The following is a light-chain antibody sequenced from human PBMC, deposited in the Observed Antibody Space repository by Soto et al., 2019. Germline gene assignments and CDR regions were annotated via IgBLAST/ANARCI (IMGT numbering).Light chain of an antibody. J-gene: IGLJ3*02. CDR2: EGS. V-gene: IGLV2-23*01. CDR3: CSYAGPSTWV. CDR1: SSDVGTYNS. Sequence: QSVLTQPASVSGSPGQSITISCTGTSSDVGTYNSVSWYQQQPGKAPKVMIYEGSRRPSGVSNRFSGSKSGNTASLTISGLQAEDEAEYYCCSYAGPSTWVFGGGTKLTVL.